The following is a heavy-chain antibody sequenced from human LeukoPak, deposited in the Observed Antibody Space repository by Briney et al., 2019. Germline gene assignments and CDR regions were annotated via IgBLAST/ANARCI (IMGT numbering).Heavy chain of an antibody. CDR3: ARAAGYSSGWSGY. CDR2: ISSSSSTI. Sequence: PGGSLRLSCAVSGFTVSGNYMSWVRQAPGKGLEWVSYISSSSSTIYYADSVKGRFTISRDNAKNSLYLQMNSLRAEDTAVYYCARAAGYSSGWSGYWGQGTLVTVSS. D-gene: IGHD6-19*01. J-gene: IGHJ4*02. CDR1: GFTVSGNY. V-gene: IGHV3-48*01.